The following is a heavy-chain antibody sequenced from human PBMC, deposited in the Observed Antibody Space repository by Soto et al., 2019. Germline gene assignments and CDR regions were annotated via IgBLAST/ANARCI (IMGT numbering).Heavy chain of an antibody. D-gene: IGHD2-15*01. CDR3: AREGLGNWFAP. J-gene: IGHJ5*02. CDR1: GGSISSYY. V-gene: IGHV4-59*01. Sequence: SETLSLTCTVSGGSISSYYWSWIRQPPGKGLEWIGYIYYSGSTNYNPSLKSRVTISVDTSKNQFSLKLSSVTAADTAVYYCAREGLGNWFAPWGQGTLVTVSS. CDR2: IYYSGST.